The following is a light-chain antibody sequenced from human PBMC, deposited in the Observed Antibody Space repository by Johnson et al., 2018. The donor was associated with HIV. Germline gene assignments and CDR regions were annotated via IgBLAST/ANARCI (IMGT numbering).Light chain of an antibody. CDR2: ENN. Sequence: QSVLTQPPSVSAAPGQKVTISCSGSSSNIGNNYVSWYQQFPGAAPKLLIYENNKRPSGIPDRFSGSKSGTSATLGITGLQTGDEADYYCGTWDSSLSAGIFGPGTKVTVL. CDR1: SSNIGNNY. CDR3: GTWDSSLSAGI. V-gene: IGLV1-51*02. J-gene: IGLJ1*01.